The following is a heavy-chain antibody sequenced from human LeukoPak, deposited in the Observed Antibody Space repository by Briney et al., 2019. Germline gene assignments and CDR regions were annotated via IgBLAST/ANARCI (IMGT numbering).Heavy chain of an antibody. CDR1: GYTFSVYY. D-gene: IGHD3-10*01. J-gene: IGHJ4*02. V-gene: IGHV1-2*02. Sequence: ASVTVTCKASGYTFSVYYIHWMRQVPGQGLEWVGWINPASGDTEYGQKFQGRVSMTRDPSIATAYMELTGLAPGDTAVYYCARDRGPSYDSGIYFQYYFHFWGQGTLVTVSS. CDR3: ARDRGPSYDSGIYFQYYFHF. CDR2: INPASGDT.